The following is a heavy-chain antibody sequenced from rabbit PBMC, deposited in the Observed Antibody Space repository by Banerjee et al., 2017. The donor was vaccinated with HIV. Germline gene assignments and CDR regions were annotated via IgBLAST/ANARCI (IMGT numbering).Heavy chain of an antibody. V-gene: IGHV1S45*01. Sequence: QEQLEESGGDLVKPEGSLTLTCTASGFSFSSGYDMCWVRQAPGKGLEWIACIYVGSRGSTIYASWAKGRFTISKTSSTTVTLQMTSLTAADTATYFCARDTGYVGAGVFQFNLWGPGTLVTVS. J-gene: IGHJ4*01. D-gene: IGHD4-2*01. CDR2: IYVGSRGST. CDR3: ARDTGYVGAGVFQFNL. CDR1: GFSFSSGYD.